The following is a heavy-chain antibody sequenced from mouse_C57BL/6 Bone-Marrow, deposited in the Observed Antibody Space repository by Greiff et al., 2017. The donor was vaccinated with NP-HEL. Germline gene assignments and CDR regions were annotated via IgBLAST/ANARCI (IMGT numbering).Heavy chain of an antibody. CDR1: GYTFTSYT. CDR3: AREGDSHFDY. D-gene: IGHD2-13*01. CDR2: INPSSGYT. J-gene: IGHJ2*01. Sequence: VQLVESGAELARPGASVKMSCKASGYTFTSYTMHWVKQRPGQGLEWIGYINPSSGYTKYNQKFKDKATLTADKSSSTAYMQLSSLTSEDSAVYYCAREGDSHFDYWGQGTTLTVSS. V-gene: IGHV1-4*01.